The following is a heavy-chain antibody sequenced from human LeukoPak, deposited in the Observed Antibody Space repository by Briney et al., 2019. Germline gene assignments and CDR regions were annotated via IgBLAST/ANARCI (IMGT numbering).Heavy chain of an antibody. CDR1: GGSISSSSYY. CDR3: ARHLAVSSGWYWFDP. V-gene: IGHV4-39*01. D-gene: IGHD6-19*01. Sequence: PSETLSLTCTVSGGSISSSSYYWGWIRQPPGKGLEWIGSIYYSGSTYYNPSLKSRVTISVDTSKNQFSLKLSSVTAADTAVYYCARHLAVSSGWYWFDPWGQGTLVTVSS. J-gene: IGHJ5*02. CDR2: IYYSGST.